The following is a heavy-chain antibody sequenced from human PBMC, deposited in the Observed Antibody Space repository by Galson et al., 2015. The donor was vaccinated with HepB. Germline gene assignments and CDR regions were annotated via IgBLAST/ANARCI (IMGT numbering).Heavy chain of an antibody. V-gene: IGHV4-61*01. J-gene: IGHJ4*02. CDR2: IYNGGST. D-gene: IGHD5-12*01. CDR3: ARAHAGYVRPGY. CDR1: GDSVNRASPY. Sequence: ETLSLTCSVSGDSVNRASPYWSWIRQPPGKGLEWIGYIYNGGSTNYNPSLKSRVTTSVDMSKNQFSLKLSFVTAADTAVYYCARAHAGYVRPGYWGQRTLVTVSS.